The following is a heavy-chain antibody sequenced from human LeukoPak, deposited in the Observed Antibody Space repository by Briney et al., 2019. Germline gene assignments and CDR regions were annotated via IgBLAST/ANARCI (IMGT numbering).Heavy chain of an antibody. J-gene: IGHJ5*02. CDR3: ARGNIATRQGENWFDP. D-gene: IGHD6-6*01. Sequence: GASVKVSCKASGYTFTGDFIHWVRQVPGQGLEWMGWINSDSGGTNYARKFQGRVTMTRDTSISTAYMELSSLRSDDTAVFYCARGNIATRQGENWFDPWGQGTLVTVSS. CDR2: INSDSGGT. CDR1: GYTFTGDF. V-gene: IGHV1-2*02.